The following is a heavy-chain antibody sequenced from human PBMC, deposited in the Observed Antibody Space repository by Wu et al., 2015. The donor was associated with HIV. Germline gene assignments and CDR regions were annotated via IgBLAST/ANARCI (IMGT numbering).Heavy chain of an antibody. Sequence: QVQLVQSGAEVKKPGSSVKVSCKASGGTFSSYAISWVRQAPGQGLEWMGRIIPIFGTANYAQKFQGRVTITADESTSTAYMELSSLRSEDTAVYYCARDNVDIVATTTYYYYGMDVWGQGTTVTVSS. CDR2: IIPIFGTA. CDR3: ARDNVDIVATTTYYYYGMDV. J-gene: IGHJ6*02. V-gene: IGHV1-69*13. D-gene: IGHD5-12*01. CDR1: GGTFSSYA.